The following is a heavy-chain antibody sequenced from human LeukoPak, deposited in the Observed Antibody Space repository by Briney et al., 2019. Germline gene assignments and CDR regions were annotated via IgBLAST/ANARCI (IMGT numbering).Heavy chain of an antibody. CDR3: VYDLSGSYCFDW. CDR2: INSNGETT. V-gene: IGHV3-64D*06. CDR1: AFTFSSDA. Sequence: GGSLRLSCSACAFTFSSDAIHWVRQAPGKGLEYVSGINSNGETTNYADSVKGRFTISRDNPQNTLYLQMSTVGVEDTALYYCVYDLSGSYCFDWWGQGTLVTVSS. J-gene: IGHJ4*02. D-gene: IGHD1-26*01.